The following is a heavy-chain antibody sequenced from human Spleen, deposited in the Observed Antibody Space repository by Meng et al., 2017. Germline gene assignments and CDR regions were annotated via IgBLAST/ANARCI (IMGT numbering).Heavy chain of an antibody. CDR2: ISYDGSNK. D-gene: IGHD3-22*01. Sequence: GESLKISCAASGFTFSSYEMNWVRQAPGKGLEWVAVISYDGSNKYYADSVKGRFTISRDNSKNTLYLQINSLRAEDTAVYYCGGDSSGYASGYYGMDVWGHGTTVTVSS. J-gene: IGHJ6*02. CDR3: GGDSSGYASGYYGMDV. V-gene: IGHV3-30*04. CDR1: GFTFSSYE.